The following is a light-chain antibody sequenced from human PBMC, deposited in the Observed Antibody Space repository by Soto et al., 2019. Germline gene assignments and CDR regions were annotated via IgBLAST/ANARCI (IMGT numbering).Light chain of an antibody. J-gene: IGKJ2*01. CDR1: RNINSH. CDR2: AAS. Sequence: DIQMTQSPSSLSASIGDRVTITCRASRNINSHLNWYQQKPGKAPKVVIYAASRLQSGVPSRFSGSGSGTEFTLTISSLEPEDFATYYCQQSHITTLFTFGKGTKLEIK. CDR3: QQSHITTLFT. V-gene: IGKV1-39*01.